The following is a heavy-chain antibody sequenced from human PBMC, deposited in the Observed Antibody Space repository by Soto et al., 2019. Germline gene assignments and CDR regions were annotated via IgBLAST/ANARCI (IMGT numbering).Heavy chain of an antibody. D-gene: IGHD6-6*01. J-gene: IGHJ4*02. Sequence: PSETLSLTCAVYGEALSNHYWSWIRQPPGKGLEWIGEITHSGSTNYNPSLESRVTISADTSKNQFSMKMRSVTAADTAVYYCTRRGAARPWLWGQGTPVTVSS. V-gene: IGHV4-34*01. CDR2: ITHSGST. CDR1: GEALSNHY. CDR3: TRRGAARPWL.